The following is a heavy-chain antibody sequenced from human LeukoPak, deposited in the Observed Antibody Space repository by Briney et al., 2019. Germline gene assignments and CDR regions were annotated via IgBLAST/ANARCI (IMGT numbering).Heavy chain of an antibody. J-gene: IGHJ5*02. V-gene: IGHV5-51*01. CDR2: IYPGDSDT. CDR1: GYSFTSYW. CDR3: ARRRSSITIFGVVIKEFDP. D-gene: IGHD3-3*01. Sequence: GESLKISCKGSGYSFTSYWIGWVRQMPGKGLEWMGIIYPGDSDTRYSPSFQGQVTISADKSISTAYLQWSSLKASDTAMYYCARRRSSITIFGVVIKEFDPWGQGTLVTVS.